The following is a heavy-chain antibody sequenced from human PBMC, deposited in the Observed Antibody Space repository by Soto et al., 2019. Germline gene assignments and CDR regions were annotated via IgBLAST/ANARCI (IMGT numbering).Heavy chain of an antibody. V-gene: IGHV1-3*01. CDR2: INAGNGNT. D-gene: IGHD3-3*01. Sequence: ASVKVSCKASGYTFTSYAMHWVRQAPGQRLEWMGWINAGNGNTKYSQKFQGRVTITRDTSASTAYMELSSLRSEDTAVYYCARVFLGRFWSGYLAPDWGQGTLVTVSS. CDR1: GYTFTSYA. CDR3: ARVFLGRFWSGYLAPD. J-gene: IGHJ4*02.